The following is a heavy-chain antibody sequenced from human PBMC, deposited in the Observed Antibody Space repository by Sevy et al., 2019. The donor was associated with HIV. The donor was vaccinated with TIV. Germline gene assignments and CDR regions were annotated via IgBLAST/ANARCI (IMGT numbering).Heavy chain of an antibody. D-gene: IGHD4-17*01. J-gene: IGHJ3*02. Sequence: SETLSLTCAVSGDSISSGAYSWNWIRQPPGKGLEWIGYIYHSGSTYYSPSLKSRVTISVDRPKSQFSLKMTSVTAADTAVCYCARDRGTVTSPGAFDIWGQGTMVTVSS. CDR3: ARDRGTVTSPGAFDI. CDR1: GDSISSGAYS. V-gene: IGHV4-30-2*01. CDR2: IYHSGST.